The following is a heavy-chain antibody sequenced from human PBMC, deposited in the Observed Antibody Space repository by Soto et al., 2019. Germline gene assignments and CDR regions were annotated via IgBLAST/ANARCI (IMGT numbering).Heavy chain of an antibody. CDR2: IIPIFGTA. D-gene: IGHD2-15*01. CDR3: ARHPGGRGYYYGMDV. CDR1: GGTFSSYA. V-gene: IGHV1-69*05. J-gene: IGHJ6*02. Sequence: QVQLVQSGAEVKKPGSSVKVSCKASGGTFSSYAISWVRQAPGQGLEWMGGIIPIFGTANYAQKFQGRVTITTDESTSTAYMGLSSMSCEDTAVYYCARHPGGRGYYYGMDVWGQGTTVTVSS.